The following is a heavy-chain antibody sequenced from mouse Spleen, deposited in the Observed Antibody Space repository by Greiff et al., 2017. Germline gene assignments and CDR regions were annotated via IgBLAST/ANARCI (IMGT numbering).Heavy chain of an antibody. J-gene: IGHJ4*01. CDR1: GYSITSGYY. D-gene: IGHD2-12*01. CDR2: ISYDGSN. V-gene: IGHV3-6*01. Sequence: VQLKESGPGLVKPSQSLSLTCSVTGYSITSGYYWNWIRQFPGNKLEWMGYISYDGSNNYNPSLKNRISITRDTSKNQFFLKLNSVTTEDTATYYCARLRRAGYAMDYWGQGTSVTVSS. CDR3: ARLRRAGYAMDY.